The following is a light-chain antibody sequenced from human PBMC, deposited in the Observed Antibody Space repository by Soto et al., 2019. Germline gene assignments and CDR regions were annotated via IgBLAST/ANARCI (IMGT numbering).Light chain of an antibody. CDR1: SSNIENNF. Sequence: QAVVTQPPSASGTPGQRVTISCSGSSSNIENNFVNWYRHLPGTAPKLLIYNDNQRPSGVPDRFSGSKSGTSASLAISGLHSEDEAEYYCAAWDDSLNGLLFGGGTKVTVL. CDR2: NDN. V-gene: IGLV1-44*01. CDR3: AAWDDSLNGLL. J-gene: IGLJ3*02.